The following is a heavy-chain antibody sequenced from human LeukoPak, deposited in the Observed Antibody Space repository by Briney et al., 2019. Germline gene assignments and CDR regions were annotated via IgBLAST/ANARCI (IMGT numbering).Heavy chain of an antibody. CDR3: ARQDYDILTGYYGPSYFDL. CDR1: GGSISSSSYY. V-gene: IGHV4-39*01. J-gene: IGHJ2*01. CDR2: IYYSGST. D-gene: IGHD3-9*01. Sequence: SETLSLTCTVPGGSISSSSYYWGWIRQPPGKGLEWIGSIYYSGSTYYNPSLKSRVTISVDTSKNQFSLKLSSVTAADTAVYYCARQDYDILTGYYGPSYFDLWGRGTLVTVSS.